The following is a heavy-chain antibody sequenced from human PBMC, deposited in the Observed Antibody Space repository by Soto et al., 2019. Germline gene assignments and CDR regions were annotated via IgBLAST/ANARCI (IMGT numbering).Heavy chain of an antibody. Sequence: ASVKVSCKASGYTFTNYGISWARQAPGQGLEWLGWISSYNGNTRYAQEFQGRITMTTDTSTTTAYMELRSLTSDDTAIYYCARAFVGLVATMSYWGQGTLVTVSS. J-gene: IGHJ4*01. CDR1: GYTFTNYG. CDR3: ARAFVGLVATMSY. CDR2: ISSYNGNT. D-gene: IGHD5-12*01. V-gene: IGHV1-18*01.